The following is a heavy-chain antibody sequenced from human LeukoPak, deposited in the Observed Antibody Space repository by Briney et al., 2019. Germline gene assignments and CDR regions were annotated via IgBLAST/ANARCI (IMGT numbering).Heavy chain of an antibody. V-gene: IGHV4-30-4*08. D-gene: IGHD6-6*01. CDR3: AQGGDYSSSSVFDY. CDR1: GGSISSGDYY. CDR2: FYYSGST. J-gene: IGHJ4*02. Sequence: SETLSLTCTVSGGSISSGDYYWSWIRQPPGKGLEWIGYFYYSGSTYYNPSLKSRVTISVDTSKNQFSLKLSSVTAADTAVYYCAQGGDYSSSSVFDYWGQGTLVTVSS.